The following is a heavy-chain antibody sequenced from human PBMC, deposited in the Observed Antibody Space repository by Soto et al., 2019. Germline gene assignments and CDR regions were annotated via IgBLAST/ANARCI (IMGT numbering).Heavy chain of an antibody. CDR2: SFSSGGT. D-gene: IGHD3-9*01. J-gene: IGHJ4*02. CDR1: GFTLTNYT. V-gene: IGHV3-23*05. Sequence: GGSRGFSGAPFGFTLTNYTWAGVRQAPGKGLEWVAESFSSGGTQYADSVKGRFTISRDNSRNMVFLQMNGLRVEDTALYYCARDREPDGIWTFDSWGQGALVTVSS. CDR3: ARDREPDGIWTFDS.